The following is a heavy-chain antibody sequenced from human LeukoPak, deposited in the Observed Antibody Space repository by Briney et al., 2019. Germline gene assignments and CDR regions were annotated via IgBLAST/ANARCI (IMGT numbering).Heavy chain of an antibody. Sequence: GGSLRLSCAASGFTFSSHSMSWVRQAPGKGLEWISVISGNGHLIYWADSLKGRFTVSRDNAKNSLYLQMNSLRAEDTAVYYCARVKGCSDGSCYLECDYWGQGTLVTVSS. V-gene: IGHV3-21*01. D-gene: IGHD2-15*01. CDR3: ARVKGCSDGSCYLECDY. CDR1: GFTFSSHS. CDR2: ISGNGHLI. J-gene: IGHJ4*02.